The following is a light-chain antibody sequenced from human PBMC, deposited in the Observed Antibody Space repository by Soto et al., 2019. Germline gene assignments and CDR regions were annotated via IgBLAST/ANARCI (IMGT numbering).Light chain of an antibody. CDR1: SGHSSYI. Sequence: QSVLTQSSSASASLGSSVKLTCTLSSGHSSYIIAWHQQQPGKAPRYWMKLAGSGNYNTRSGVPDRFSGSSPGADRYLTISNLQPEDEADYYCETWVSSTYVFGTGTQRTVL. CDR2: LAGSGNY. V-gene: IGLV4-60*03. CDR3: ETWVSSTYV. J-gene: IGLJ1*01.